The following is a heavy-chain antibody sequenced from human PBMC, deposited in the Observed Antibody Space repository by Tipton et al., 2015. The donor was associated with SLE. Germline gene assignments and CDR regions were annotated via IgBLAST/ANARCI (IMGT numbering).Heavy chain of an antibody. CDR2: ISAYNGNT. CDR3: ARDGHHLLTVGWFDP. V-gene: IGHV1-18*01. J-gene: IGHJ5*02. Sequence: QSGAEVKKPGASVKVSCKAYGYTFTTYGISWVRQAPGQGLEWMGWISAYNGNTNYAQKLQGRVTMTTDTSTSTAYMELSSLRSDDTAVYYCARDGHHLLTVGWFDPWGQGTLVTVSS. D-gene: IGHD2-2*01. CDR1: GYTFTTYG.